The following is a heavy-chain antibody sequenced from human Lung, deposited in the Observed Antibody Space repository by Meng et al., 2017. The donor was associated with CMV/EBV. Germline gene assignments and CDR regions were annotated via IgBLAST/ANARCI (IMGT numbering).Heavy chain of an antibody. CDR2: ISTFNGDT. CDR1: GYIFENYD. CDR3: ARHLEDFWSGLKSPFDY. D-gene: IGHD3-3*01. J-gene: IGHJ4*02. Sequence: ASVXVSXKASGYIFENYDINWVRQAPGQGLEWMGWISTFNGDTKFAQKLQDRVTLTTDASTSIAYMELRSLRSDDTAIYYWARHLEDFWSGLKSPFDYWGQGTLVTVSS. V-gene: IGHV1-18*01.